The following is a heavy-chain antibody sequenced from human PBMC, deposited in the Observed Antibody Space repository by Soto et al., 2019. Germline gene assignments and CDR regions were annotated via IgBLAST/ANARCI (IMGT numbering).Heavy chain of an antibody. CDR2: IYYSGTT. D-gene: IGHD1-26*01. CDR3: ARREIQGPIDY. J-gene: IGHJ4*02. V-gene: IGHV4-28*01. Sequence: SDSLSLTYPDSGYAISSCYWWGWIRQPPGKGLEWIGYIYYSGTTYYNPSLKSRVTMSVDTSKNQFSLKLTSVTAVDTAVYYCARREIQGPIDYWGQG. CDR1: GYAISSCYW.